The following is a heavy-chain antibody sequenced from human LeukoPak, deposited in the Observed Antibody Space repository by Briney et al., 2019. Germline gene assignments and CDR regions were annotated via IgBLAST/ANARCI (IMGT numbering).Heavy chain of an antibody. D-gene: IGHD3-22*01. CDR3: ARDKEKTTYYYDSSGYCSDY. CDR1: GYTFTSYG. J-gene: IGHJ4*02. V-gene: IGHV1-18*01. Sequence: GASVKVSCKASGYTFTSYGISWVRQAPGQGLEWMGWISAYNGSTNYAQKLQGRVTMTTDTSTSTAYMELRSLRSDDTAVYYCARDKEKTTYYYDSSGYCSDYWGQGTLVTVSS. CDR2: ISAYNGST.